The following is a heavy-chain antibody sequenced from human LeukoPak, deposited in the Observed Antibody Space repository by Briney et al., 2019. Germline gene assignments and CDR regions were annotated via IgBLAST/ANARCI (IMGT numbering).Heavy chain of an antibody. CDR3: ARGVPIKPRSPYYH. CDR1: GGSLSSYA. D-gene: IGHD3-22*01. CDR2: IIPLLGTP. Sequence: SVKVSCKTSGGSLSSYAISWVRQAPGQGLEWMGGIIPLLGTPTYAQKFQGRVTITTDGSTCTVDMELSSLRSEDTAVYHCARGVPIKPRSPYYHWGQGTLVTVSS. V-gene: IGHV1-69*05. J-gene: IGHJ5*02.